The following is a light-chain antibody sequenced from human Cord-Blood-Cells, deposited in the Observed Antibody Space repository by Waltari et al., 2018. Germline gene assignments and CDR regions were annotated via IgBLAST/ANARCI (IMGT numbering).Light chain of an antibody. Sequence: QSALTHPASVSGSPGQSITIPCPGTSSDVGGYNYVSWYQQHPGKAPKLMIYDVSKRPSGVSNRFSGSKSGNTASLTISGLQAEDEADYYCSSYTSSSTWVFGGGTKLTVL. CDR1: SSDVGGYNY. CDR2: DVS. J-gene: IGLJ3*02. CDR3: SSYTSSSTWV. V-gene: IGLV2-14*01.